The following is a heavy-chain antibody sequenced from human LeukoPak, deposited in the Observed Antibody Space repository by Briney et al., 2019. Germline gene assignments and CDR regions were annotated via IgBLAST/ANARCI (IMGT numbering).Heavy chain of an antibody. CDR1: GFTFSSYA. CDR3: ARALAPMRWLHGGVDY. J-gene: IGHJ4*02. Sequence: PGGSLRLSCAASGFTFSSYAMHWVRQAPGEGLEWVAVISYDGSNKYYADSVEGRFTISRDNSKNTLYLQMNSLRAEDTAVYYCARALAPMRWLHGGVDYWGQGTLVTVSS. CDR2: ISYDGSNK. D-gene: IGHD5-24*01. V-gene: IGHV3-30-3*01.